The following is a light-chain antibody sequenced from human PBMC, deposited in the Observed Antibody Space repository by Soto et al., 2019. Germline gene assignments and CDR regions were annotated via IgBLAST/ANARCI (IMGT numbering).Light chain of an antibody. CDR2: AAS. Sequence: IQLTQSPSSLSASVGDRVTITCRASQGISSYLAWYQQKPGKAPKLLIYAASTLQSGVPSRFSGSGSATDFTLTSSSMQPEDFATYYCQQLNSDPLTFGGGTKVEIK. J-gene: IGKJ4*01. V-gene: IGKV1-9*01. CDR3: QQLNSDPLT. CDR1: QGISSY.